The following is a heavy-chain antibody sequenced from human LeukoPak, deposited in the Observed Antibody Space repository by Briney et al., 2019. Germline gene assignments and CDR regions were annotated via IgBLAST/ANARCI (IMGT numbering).Heavy chain of an antibody. Sequence: ASVKVSCKASGYSFTTYYMYWVRQAPGQGLRWMGIINPSDGTTRYAQKFQGRVTMTRDTSTSTVYMELSSLRSEDTAVYYCARVNGYNYGHDYWGQGTQVTVSS. CDR2: INPSDGTT. V-gene: IGHV1-46*01. CDR3: ARVNGYNYGHDY. D-gene: IGHD5-24*01. J-gene: IGHJ4*02. CDR1: GYSFTTYY.